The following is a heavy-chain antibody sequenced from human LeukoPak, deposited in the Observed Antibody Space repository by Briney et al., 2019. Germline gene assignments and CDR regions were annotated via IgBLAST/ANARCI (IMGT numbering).Heavy chain of an antibody. CDR1: GFNFDDKT. V-gene: IGHV3-9*01. CDR3: AKDVVAIFTGAFFDS. CDR2: ISWNSEKR. J-gene: IGHJ4*02. D-gene: IGHD2-21*01. Sequence: PGGSLRLSCTASGFNFDDKTMHWVRQSPGKGLEWVSGISWNSEKRDYADSVKGRFTISRDNAKNSLYLQMSSLRTEERALYCRAKDVVAIFTGAFFDSWGQGTQVTVSS.